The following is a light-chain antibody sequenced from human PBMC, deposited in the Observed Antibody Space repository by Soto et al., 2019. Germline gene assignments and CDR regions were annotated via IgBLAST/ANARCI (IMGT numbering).Light chain of an antibody. CDR2: GSS. CDR3: QQYNNWPRR. CDR1: ESVSSN. Sequence: EIDMTQSPATLSVSPGETATLSCRASESVSSNLVWYQQKPGQAPRLLIYGSSTRATGIPARFSGSGSGPAFTRTVCSLQPEDVALYYCQQYNNWPRRFGQGTKVDIK. J-gene: IGKJ1*01. V-gene: IGKV3D-15*01.